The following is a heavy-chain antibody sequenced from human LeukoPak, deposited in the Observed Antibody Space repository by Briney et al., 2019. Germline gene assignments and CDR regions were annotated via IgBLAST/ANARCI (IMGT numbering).Heavy chain of an antibody. D-gene: IGHD2-2*01. Sequence: ETLSLTCPVSGDSISNSPYYWGWVRQAPGKGLEWVANIHQHGSKENYLDSVKGRFTISRDNAKSSIYLQMNSLRAEDTAIYYCARIGHDLYQTFDFWGNGNLITVSS. CDR1: GDSISNSPYY. CDR2: IHQHGSKE. V-gene: IGHV3-7*03. CDR3: ARIGHDLYQTFDF. J-gene: IGHJ4*01.